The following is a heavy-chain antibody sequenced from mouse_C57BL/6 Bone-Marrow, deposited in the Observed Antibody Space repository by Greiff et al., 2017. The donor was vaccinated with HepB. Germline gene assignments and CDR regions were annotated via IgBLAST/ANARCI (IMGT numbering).Heavy chain of an antibody. V-gene: IGHV1-52*01. CDR3: ARAGYYYGSSWGFAY. CDR1: GYTFTSYW. Sequence: QVQLQQPGAELVRPGSSVKLSCKASGYTFTSYWMHWVKQRPIQGLEWIGNIDPSDSETHYNQKFKDKAPLTVDKSSSTAYMQLSSLTSEDSAVYYCARAGYYYGSSWGFAYWGQGTLVTVSA. CDR2: IDPSDSET. J-gene: IGHJ3*01. D-gene: IGHD1-1*01.